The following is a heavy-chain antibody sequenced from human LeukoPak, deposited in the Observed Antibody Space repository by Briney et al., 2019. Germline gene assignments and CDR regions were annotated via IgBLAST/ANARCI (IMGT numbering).Heavy chain of an antibody. V-gene: IGHV3-7*01. J-gene: IGHJ4*02. CDR2: IKQDGSVK. CDR3: ARIGYSSSSLDY. Sequence: GGSLRLPCVASGFSFNNYWMTWVRQAPGKGLEWVANIKQDGSVKYYVDSVKGRFTISRDNAKNSVYLHINSLRVEDTALYYCARIGYSSSSLDYWGQGTLVTVSS. CDR1: GFSFNNYW. D-gene: IGHD6-6*01.